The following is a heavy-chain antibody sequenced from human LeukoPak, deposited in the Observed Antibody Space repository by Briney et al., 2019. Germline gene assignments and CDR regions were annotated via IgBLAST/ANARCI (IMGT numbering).Heavy chain of an antibody. J-gene: IGHJ4*02. Sequence: SETLSLTCTVSGGSISSGGYYWSWIRQHPGKGLEWIGYIYYSGSTYYNPSLKSRVTISVDTSKNQFSLKLSSVTAADTAVYYCARDSSHYYDSSGLDYWGQGTLVTVSS. CDR3: ARDSSHYYDSSGLDY. V-gene: IGHV4-31*03. D-gene: IGHD3-22*01. CDR1: GGSISSGGYY. CDR2: IYYSGST.